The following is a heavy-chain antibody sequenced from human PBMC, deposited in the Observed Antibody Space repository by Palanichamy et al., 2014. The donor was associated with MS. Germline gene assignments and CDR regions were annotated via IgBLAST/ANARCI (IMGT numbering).Heavy chain of an antibody. CDR1: GFPFTSYW. CDR3: VRVQVSLLLEDN. Sequence: EVQLVETGGGLIQPGGSLTLSCAASGFPFTSYWMDWVRQAPGKGLVWVARINSDGSSTTYADSVRGRFIVTRDNAKNTLDLQMNRLRVDDTALYFCVRVQVSLLLEDNWGHGTLVTVSS. V-gene: IGHV3-74*01. J-gene: IGHJ4*01. CDR2: INSDGSST. D-gene: IGHD3-3*01.